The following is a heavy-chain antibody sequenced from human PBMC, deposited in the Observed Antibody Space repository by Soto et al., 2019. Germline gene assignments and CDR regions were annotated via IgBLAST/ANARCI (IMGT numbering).Heavy chain of an antibody. V-gene: IGHV4-34*01. D-gene: IGHD3-16*02. Sequence: SETLSLTCAVYGGSFSGYYWSWIRQPPGKGLEWIGEINHSGSTNYNPSLKSRVTISVDTSKNQFSLKLSSVTAADTAVYYCARGLGENDYIWGSYRQLTYYYYYMDVWGKGTTVTVSS. CDR3: ARGLGENDYIWGSYRQLTYYYYYMDV. J-gene: IGHJ6*03. CDR1: GGSFSGYY. CDR2: INHSGST.